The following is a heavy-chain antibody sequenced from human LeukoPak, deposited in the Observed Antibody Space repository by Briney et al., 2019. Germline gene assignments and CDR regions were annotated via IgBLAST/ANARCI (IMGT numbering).Heavy chain of an antibody. D-gene: IGHD6-19*01. CDR3: ARDAVYISGCQS. CDR1: GYTFTGYY. V-gene: IGHV1-2*06. Sequence: GASVTVSCKASGYTFTGYYMHWLRQAPGQGLEWMGRINPNSGGTNYVQKFQGRVTMTRDTSISTAYMQLSRLSSNDTAPYFCARDAVYISGCQSWGQGTLFTVSS. CDR2: INPNSGGT. J-gene: IGHJ4*02.